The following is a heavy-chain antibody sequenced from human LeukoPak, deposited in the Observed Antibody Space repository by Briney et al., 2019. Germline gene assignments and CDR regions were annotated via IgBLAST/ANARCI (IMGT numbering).Heavy chain of an antibody. J-gene: IGHJ4*02. V-gene: IGHV3-7*01. CDR3: ARVPKTTVTTINFDY. CDR1: GFTFSDYY. D-gene: IGHD4-17*01. CDR2: IKQDGSEK. Sequence: PGGSLRLSCAASGFTFSDYYMSWIRQAPGKGLEWVANIKQDGSEKYYVDSVKGRFTISRDNAKNSLYLQMNSLRAEDTAVYYCARVPKTTVTTINFDYWGQGTLVTVSS.